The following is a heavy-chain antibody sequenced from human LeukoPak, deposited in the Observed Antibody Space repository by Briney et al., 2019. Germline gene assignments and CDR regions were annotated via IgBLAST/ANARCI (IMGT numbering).Heavy chain of an antibody. V-gene: IGHV3-33*01. CDR3: ARDQVRGVSPYYGMDV. J-gene: IGHJ6*02. Sequence: GRSLRLSCAASGFTFSSYGMHWVRQAPGKGLEWVAVIWYDGSNKYYADSVKGRFTISRDNSKNTLYLQMNSLRAEDTAVYYCARDQVRGVSPYYGMDVWGQGTTVTVSS. D-gene: IGHD3-10*01. CDR1: GFTFSSYG. CDR2: IWYDGSNK.